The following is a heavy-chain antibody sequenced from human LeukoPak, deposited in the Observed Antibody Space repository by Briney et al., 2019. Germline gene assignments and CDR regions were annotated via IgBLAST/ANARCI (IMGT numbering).Heavy chain of an antibody. J-gene: IGHJ4*02. D-gene: IGHD1-26*01. Sequence: GSLRLSCVASGFTVSSNYMSWVRQAPGEGLEWVSIIYSGGSTYYADSVKGRFSISRDNSRNTLYLQMNSLRAEDTAVYYCARDRVGATQDYWGQGTLVTVSS. V-gene: IGHV3-53*01. CDR2: IYSGGST. CDR1: GFTVSSNY. CDR3: ARDRVGATQDY.